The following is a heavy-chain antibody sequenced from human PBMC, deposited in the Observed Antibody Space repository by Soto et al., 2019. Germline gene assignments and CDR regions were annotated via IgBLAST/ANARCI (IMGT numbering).Heavy chain of an antibody. D-gene: IGHD3-10*01. CDR2: INPASGKT. Sequence: ASVKVSCKASGYTCTAYSLHWVRQAPGQRLEWMGWINPASGKTKYSQKFQGRVTITRDTSASTAYMELSSLTSEDTALYYCARDLWLGESFRYYFDYWAQGTLVTVSS. V-gene: IGHV1-3*01. J-gene: IGHJ4*01. CDR3: ARDLWLGESFRYYFDY. CDR1: GYTCTAYS.